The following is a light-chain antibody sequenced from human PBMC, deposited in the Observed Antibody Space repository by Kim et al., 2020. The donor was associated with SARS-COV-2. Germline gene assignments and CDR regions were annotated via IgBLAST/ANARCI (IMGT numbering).Light chain of an antibody. CDR3: QAWDSSTVV. J-gene: IGLJ3*02. Sequence: SYELTQPPSVSVSPGQTVNITCSGDKLGDKHACWYQQKAGQSPVLVIHQSNKRPSGIPARFSGSNSGNTATLTISGTQTVDEADYYCQAWDSSTVVFGGGTQLTVL. CDR1: KLGDKH. CDR2: QSN. V-gene: IGLV3-1*01.